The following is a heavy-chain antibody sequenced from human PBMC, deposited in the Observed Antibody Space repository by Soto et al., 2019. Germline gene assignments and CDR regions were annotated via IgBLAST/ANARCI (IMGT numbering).Heavy chain of an antibody. Sequence: SVKVSCKASGGTFSSYAISWVRQAPGQGLEWMGGIIPIFGTANYAQKFQGRVTITADESTSTAYMELSSLRSEDTAVYYCARDSRSYSSGWYLDYWGQGTLVTVSS. D-gene: IGHD6-19*01. J-gene: IGHJ4*02. V-gene: IGHV1-69*13. CDR3: ARDSRSYSSGWYLDY. CDR2: IIPIFGTA. CDR1: GGTFSSYA.